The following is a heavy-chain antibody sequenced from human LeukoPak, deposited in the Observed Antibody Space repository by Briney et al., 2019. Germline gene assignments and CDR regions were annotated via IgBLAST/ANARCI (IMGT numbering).Heavy chain of an antibody. CDR2: IYYSGST. D-gene: IGHD3-22*01. Sequence: PSATLPLTCTASVGPISSGDYYLSWVRQPPLKCLAWIGDIYYSGSTYHNPSLKSRVTISVDMSKNQFSLKLSSVTAADTAVYYCARGADIVVVTSFDYWGQGTLVTVSS. CDR3: ARGADIVVVTSFDY. J-gene: IGHJ4*02. V-gene: IGHV4-30-4*08. CDR1: VGPISSGDYY.